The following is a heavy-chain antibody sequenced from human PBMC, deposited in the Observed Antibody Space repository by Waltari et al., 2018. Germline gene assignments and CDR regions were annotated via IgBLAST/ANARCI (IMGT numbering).Heavy chain of an antibody. CDR3: ARQEIIVEVTGDAFDI. Sequence: QVQLQQWGAGLLKPSETLSLTCAVYGGSFSGYSWRWIRHPPGKGLEWSGEISHSGTTNYNPSLKSRVTISLDTSKNQFSLKLSSVTAADTAVYYCARQEIIVEVTGDAFDIWGQGTMVTVSS. J-gene: IGHJ3*02. CDR2: ISHSGTT. V-gene: IGHV4-34*01. CDR1: GGSFSGYS. D-gene: IGHD2-21*02.